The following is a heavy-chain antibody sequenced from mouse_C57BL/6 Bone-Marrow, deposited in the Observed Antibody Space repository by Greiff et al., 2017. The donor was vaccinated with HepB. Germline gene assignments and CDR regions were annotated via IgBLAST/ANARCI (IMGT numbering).Heavy chain of an antibody. CDR2: ISSGGSYN. CDR3: AGSEYGTYYFDC. D-gene: IGHD2-10*02. J-gene: IGHJ2*01. CDR1: GFTFSSYG. V-gene: IGHV5-6*01. Sequence: EVQRVESGGDLVKPGGSLKLSCAASGFTFSSYGMSWVRQTPDKRLEWVATISSGGSYNYYPDSVKGRFTISRDNAKNTLYLQMSSLKSEDTAMYCCAGSEYGTYYFDCWGQGITVTAS.